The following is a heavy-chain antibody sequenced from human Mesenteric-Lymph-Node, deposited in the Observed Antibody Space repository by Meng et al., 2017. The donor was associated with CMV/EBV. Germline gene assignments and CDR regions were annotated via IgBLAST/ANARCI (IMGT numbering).Heavy chain of an antibody. CDR3: AKGVSKAFDI. V-gene: IGHV3-23*01. D-gene: IGHD2-8*01. CDR1: GFTFGVYA. Sequence: GESLKISCAASGFTFGVYAMTWVRQAPGKGLEWVSAISGTGADTYYADSVKGRFTISRDNSKNTAYLQMNSLRAEDSAVYYCAKGVSKAFDIWGQGTMVTVSS. J-gene: IGHJ3*02. CDR2: ISGTGADT.